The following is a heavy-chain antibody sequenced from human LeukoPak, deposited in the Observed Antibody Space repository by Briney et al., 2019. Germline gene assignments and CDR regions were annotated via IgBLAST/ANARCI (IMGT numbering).Heavy chain of an antibody. CDR3: ARVGDHYHWYFDL. CDR2: IYSGGDT. J-gene: IGHJ2*01. D-gene: IGHD3-10*01. V-gene: IGHV3-53*01. CDR1: GFTVSTKY. Sequence: PGGSLRLSCAASGFTVSTKYMNWVRRAPGKGLGWVSIIYSGGDTYYTDSVRGRFTISRDNSKNTLYLQMNSLRTEDTAVYYCARVGDHYHWYFDLWGRGTLVTVSS.